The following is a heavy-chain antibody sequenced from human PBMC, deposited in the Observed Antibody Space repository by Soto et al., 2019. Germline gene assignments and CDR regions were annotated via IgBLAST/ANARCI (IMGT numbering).Heavy chain of an antibody. Sequence: GGSLRLSCAASGFTFSSYGMHWVRQAPGKGLEWVAVIWYDGSNKYYADSVKGRFTISRDNSKNTLYLQMNSLRAEDTAVYYCARALSDDYGDYSYYFDYWGQGTLVTVSS. CDR2: IWYDGSNK. CDR3: ARALSDDYGDYSYYFDY. J-gene: IGHJ4*02. V-gene: IGHV3-33*01. D-gene: IGHD4-17*01. CDR1: GFTFSSYG.